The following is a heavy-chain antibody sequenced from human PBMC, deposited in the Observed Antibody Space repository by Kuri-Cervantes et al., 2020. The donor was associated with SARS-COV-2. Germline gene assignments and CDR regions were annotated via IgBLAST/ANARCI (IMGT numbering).Heavy chain of an antibody. CDR3: ARGWQQQLVGDAFDI. CDR2: MNPNSGNT. V-gene: IGHV1-8*03. J-gene: IGHJ3*02. D-gene: IGHD6-13*01. CDR1: GCTFTSYD. Sequence: ASVKVSCKASGCTFTSYDINWVRQATGQGLEWMGWMNPNSGNTGYAQKFQGRVTITRNTSISTAYMELSSLRSEDTAVYYCARGWQQQLVGDAFDIWGQGTMVTVSS.